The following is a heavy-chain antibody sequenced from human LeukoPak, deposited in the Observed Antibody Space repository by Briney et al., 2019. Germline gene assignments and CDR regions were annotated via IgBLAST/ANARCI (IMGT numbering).Heavy chain of an antibody. Sequence: PGGSLRLSCAASGFTFSDYWVSWVRQAPGKGLEWVANIKYHGSDEHYVDSVRGRLTISRDNAKNSLFLQMNSLRAEDTAVYYCARIGGSGTYWDYWGQGTLVTVSS. D-gene: IGHD3-10*01. J-gene: IGHJ4*02. V-gene: IGHV3-7*01. CDR3: ARIGGSGTYWDY. CDR1: GFTFSDYW. CDR2: IKYHGSDE.